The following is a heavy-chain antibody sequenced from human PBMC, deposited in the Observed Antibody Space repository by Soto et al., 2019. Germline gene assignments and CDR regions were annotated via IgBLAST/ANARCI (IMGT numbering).Heavy chain of an antibody. Sequence: QVQLAQSGGGVVQPGGSLRLSCAASELTVSTHSMHWVRQAPGKGLDLVASISFDGSSTNYADSVKGRFSVSRDNARNTLALLMNSLRREDTVLYYCASAFIKPAAHWGQGPLVTVS. V-gene: IGHV3-30-3*01. CDR3: ASAFIKPAAH. CDR2: ISFDGSST. CDR1: ELTVSTHS. J-gene: IGHJ4*02.